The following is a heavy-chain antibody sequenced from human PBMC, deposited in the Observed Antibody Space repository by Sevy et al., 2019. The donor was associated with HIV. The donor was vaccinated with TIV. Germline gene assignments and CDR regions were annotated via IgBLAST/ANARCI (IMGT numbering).Heavy chain of an antibody. CDR1: GYTLTELS. CDR3: ATWIQLWSGFDY. CDR2: FDPEDGET. V-gene: IGHV1-24*01. D-gene: IGHD5-18*01. J-gene: IGHJ4*02. Sequence: ASVKVSCKVSGYTLTELSMHWVRQAPGKGLEWMGGFDPEDGETIYAQKFQGRVTMTEDTSTDTAYMELSSLRSEDTAVYYCATWIQLWSGFDYWGQGTLVTVSS.